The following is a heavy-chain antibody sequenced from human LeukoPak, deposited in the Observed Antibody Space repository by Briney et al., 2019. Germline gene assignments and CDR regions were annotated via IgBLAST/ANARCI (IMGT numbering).Heavy chain of an antibody. CDR1: GFTFSSYW. J-gene: IGHJ4*02. CDR3: ARGGETYYDFWSGYYFDY. V-gene: IGHV3-7*01. CDR2: IKQDGSEK. Sequence: GGSLRLSCAASGFTFSSYWMSWVRHAPGKGLEWVANIKQDGSEKYYVDSVKGRFTISRDNAKNSLYLQMNSLRAEDTAVYYCARGGETYYDFWSGYYFDYWGQGTLVTVSS. D-gene: IGHD3-3*01.